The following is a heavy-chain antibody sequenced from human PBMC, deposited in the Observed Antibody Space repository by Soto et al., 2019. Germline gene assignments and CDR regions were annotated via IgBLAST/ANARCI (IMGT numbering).Heavy chain of an antibody. CDR2: IGESGTPT. CDR1: GFTFSSYA. Sequence: GGSLRLSCAASGFTFSSYAMKWVRQAPGKGLEWVSLIGESGTPTYYTDSVKGRFTISRGNSGNTLFLEMYSLRAEDTAVYYCARYIPGVRYYGMDVWGQGTTVTVSS. D-gene: IGHD2-2*01. V-gene: IGHV3-23*01. J-gene: IGHJ6*02. CDR3: ARYIPGVRYYGMDV.